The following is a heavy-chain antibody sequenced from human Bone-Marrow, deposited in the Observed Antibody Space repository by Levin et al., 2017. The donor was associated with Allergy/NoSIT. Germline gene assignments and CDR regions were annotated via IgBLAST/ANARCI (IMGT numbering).Heavy chain of an antibody. CDR2: IWYDGSHQ. D-gene: IGHD6-19*01. CDR1: GFTFDTYG. J-gene: IGHJ4*02. Sequence: GESLKISCAASGFTFDTYGMHWVRQAPGKGLEWVALIWYDGSHQYYADSVRGRFTISRDNSKSTLYLYMNSLRAEDTAVYYCAGVTNTSGWPFDFWGQGTLVTVSS. V-gene: IGHV3-33*01. CDR3: AGVTNTSGWPFDF.